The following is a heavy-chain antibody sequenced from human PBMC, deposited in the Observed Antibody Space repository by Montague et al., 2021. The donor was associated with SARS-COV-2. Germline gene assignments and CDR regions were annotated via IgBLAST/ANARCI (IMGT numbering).Heavy chain of an antibody. J-gene: IGHJ4*02. Sequence: SETLSLTCTVSGGSISSSSYYWGWIRQPPGKGLEWIGSIYYSGXTXYXXXXKXRVTISVDTSKNQFSLKLSSVTAADTAVYYCARHERQWLRLYPYYFDYWGQGTLVTASS. CDR2: IYYSGXT. V-gene: IGHV4-39*01. CDR3: ARHERQWLRLYPYYFDY. D-gene: IGHD5-12*01. CDR1: GGSISSSSYY.